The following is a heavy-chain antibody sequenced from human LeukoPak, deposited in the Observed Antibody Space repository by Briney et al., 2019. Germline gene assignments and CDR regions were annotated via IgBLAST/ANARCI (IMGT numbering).Heavy chain of an antibody. J-gene: IGHJ4*02. CDR1: GFTFGDYF. D-gene: IGHD3-10*01. V-gene: IGHV3-11*04. CDR3: SRRGWGSYSQDY. CDR2: ISGSSQTI. Sequence: GGSLRLSCEGTGFTFGDYFMTWIRQAPGKGLEWLAYISGSSQTIYYADSVRGRFTVSRDNTRQSLYLRMNSLRVEDTAVYYCSRRGWGSYSQDYWGQGTLVTVSA.